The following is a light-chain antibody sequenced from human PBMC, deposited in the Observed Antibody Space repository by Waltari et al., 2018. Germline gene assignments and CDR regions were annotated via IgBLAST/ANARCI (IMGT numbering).Light chain of an antibody. J-gene: IGKJ4*01. Sequence: DIVMTQSPDSLAASLGERATINSKSRQSGLYSSNNKNYLAWYQQKPGQPPKLLIYWTSTRESGVPDRFSGSGSGTDFTLTISSLQAEDVAVYYCQQYYTSPLTFGGGTRVEIK. V-gene: IGKV4-1*01. CDR2: WTS. CDR1: QSGLYSSNNKNY. CDR3: QQYYTSPLT.